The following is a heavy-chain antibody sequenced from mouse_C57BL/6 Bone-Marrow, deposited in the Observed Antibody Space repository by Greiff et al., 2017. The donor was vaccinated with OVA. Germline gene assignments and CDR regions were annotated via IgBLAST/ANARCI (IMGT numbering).Heavy chain of an antibody. CDR1: GYAFSSSW. Sequence: VQVVESGPELVKPGASVKISCKASGYAFSSSWMNWVKQRPGKGLEWIGRIYPGDGDTNYNGKFKGKATLTADKSSSTAYMQLSSLTSEDSAVYFCADLLRDYWGQGTSVTVSS. CDR3: ADLLRDY. J-gene: IGHJ4*01. V-gene: IGHV1-82*01. CDR2: IYPGDGDT. D-gene: IGHD2-1*01.